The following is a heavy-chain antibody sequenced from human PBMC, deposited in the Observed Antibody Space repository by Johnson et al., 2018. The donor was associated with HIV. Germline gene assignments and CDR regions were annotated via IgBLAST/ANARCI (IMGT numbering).Heavy chain of an antibody. D-gene: IGHD2-2*01. V-gene: IGHV3-NL1*01. Sequence: QVQLVESGGGVVQPGRSLRLSCAASGFTFSSYGMHWVRPAPGKGLEWVSRLNSDGTATTYADSVKGRFTISRDDSKNTLFLQMNSLGAEDTAVYYCARVAPAHDAFDIWGQGTMVTVSS. J-gene: IGHJ3*02. CDR3: ARVAPAHDAFDI. CDR2: LNSDGTAT. CDR1: GFTFSSYG.